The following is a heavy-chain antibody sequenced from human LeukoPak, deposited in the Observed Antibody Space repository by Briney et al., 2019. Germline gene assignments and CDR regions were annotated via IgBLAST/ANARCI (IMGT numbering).Heavy chain of an antibody. V-gene: IGHV1-2*02. D-gene: IGHD4-23*01. CDR1: GYTFTGSY. CDR2: INPNSGGT. Sequence: ASVKVSCKASGYTFTGSYMHWVRQAPGQGLEWMGWINPNSGGTNYAQKFQGRVTMTRDTSISTVYMELSGLRSDDTAVYYCARDGGLHYYYGMDVWGQGTTVTVSS. J-gene: IGHJ6*02. CDR3: ARDGGLHYYYGMDV.